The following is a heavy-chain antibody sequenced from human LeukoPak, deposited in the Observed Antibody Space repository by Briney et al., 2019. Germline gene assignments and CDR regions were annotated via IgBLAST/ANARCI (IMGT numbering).Heavy chain of an antibody. J-gene: IGHJ6*02. Sequence: PGGSLRLSCAASGFTFSSYWMSWVRQAPGKGLEWVANIKQDGSEKYYVDSVKGRFTISRDNAKNSLYLQMNSLRAEDTAVYYCARDDPIVVVPAAMARDYYYYAMDVWGQGTTVTVSS. D-gene: IGHD2-2*01. CDR1: GFTFSSYW. CDR2: IKQDGSEK. V-gene: IGHV3-7*01. CDR3: ARDDPIVVVPAAMARDYYYYAMDV.